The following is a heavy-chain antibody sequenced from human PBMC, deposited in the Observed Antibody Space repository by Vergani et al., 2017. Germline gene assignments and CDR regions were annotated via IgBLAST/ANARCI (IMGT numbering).Heavy chain of an antibody. D-gene: IGHD6-13*01. CDR2: ISWDGGST. Sequence: EVQLVESGGVVVQPGGSLRLSCAASGFTFDDYTMHWVRQAPGKGLEWVSLISWDGGSTYYADSVMVRFSISRDNIKNSLYLQMNSLRTEDTALYYCAKGQLVQVDYYFDYWGQGTLVTVSS. CDR3: AKGQLVQVDYYFDY. V-gene: IGHV3-43*01. CDR1: GFTFDDYT. J-gene: IGHJ4*02.